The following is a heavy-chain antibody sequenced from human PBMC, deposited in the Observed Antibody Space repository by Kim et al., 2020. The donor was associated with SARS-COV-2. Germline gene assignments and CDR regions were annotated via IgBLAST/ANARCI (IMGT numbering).Heavy chain of an antibody. CDR1: GVTFSSYE. J-gene: IGHJ3*02. CDR2: ISSSGSTN. D-gene: IGHD3-22*01. Sequence: GGSLTLSCAAYGVTFSSYEMNWVRQAPGKGLEWVSYISSSGSTNYNAGPVKGGSTISRDNAKNSLQQQMNSLRAEETAVYYCARELKEYYASSDAFDIWG. V-gene: IGHV3-48*03. CDR3: ARELKEYYASSDAFDI.